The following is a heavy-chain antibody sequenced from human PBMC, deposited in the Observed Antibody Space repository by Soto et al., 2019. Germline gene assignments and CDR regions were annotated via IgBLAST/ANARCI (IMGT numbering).Heavy chain of an antibody. V-gene: IGHV3-7*01. J-gene: IGHJ6*03. Sequence: GGSLRLSCAASGFTFSSYWMSWVRQAPGKGLEWVANIKQDGSEKYYVDSVKGRFTISRDNAKNSLYLQMNSLRAEDTAVYYCARRLYCSSTSCYHSYYMDFWGKGITVTLSS. CDR2: IKQDGSEK. D-gene: IGHD2-2*01. CDR1: GFTFSSYW. CDR3: ARRLYCSSTSCYHSYYMDF.